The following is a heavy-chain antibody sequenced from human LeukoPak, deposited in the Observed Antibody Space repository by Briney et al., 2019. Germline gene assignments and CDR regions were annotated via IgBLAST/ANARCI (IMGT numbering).Heavy chain of an antibody. CDR1: GYSISSGYD. D-gene: IGHD2-15*01. V-gene: IGHV4-38-2*02. CDR2: IYHSGST. CDR3: ARDPYCTGGTCYLRLGWFDP. Sequence: SETLSLTCSVSGYSISSGYDWGWTRQPPGKGLEWIGSIYHSGSTYYNPSLKSRVTISVDTSKNQFFLKLRSVTAADTAVYYCARDPYCTGGTCYLRLGWFDPWGQGTLVTVSS. J-gene: IGHJ5*02.